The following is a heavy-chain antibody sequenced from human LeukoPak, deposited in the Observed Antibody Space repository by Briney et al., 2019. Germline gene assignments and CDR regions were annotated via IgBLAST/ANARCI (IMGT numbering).Heavy chain of an antibody. Sequence: SGGSLRLSCAASGFTFSNAWMSWVRQAPGKGLEWVGRIKSKTDGGTTDYAAPVKGRFTISRDNSKNTLYLQMNSLRAEDTAVYYCASTFAGRREWGQGTLVTVSS. J-gene: IGHJ4*02. CDR2: IKSKTDGGTT. D-gene: IGHD3-16*01. CDR3: ASTFAGRRE. V-gene: IGHV3-15*01. CDR1: GFTFSNAW.